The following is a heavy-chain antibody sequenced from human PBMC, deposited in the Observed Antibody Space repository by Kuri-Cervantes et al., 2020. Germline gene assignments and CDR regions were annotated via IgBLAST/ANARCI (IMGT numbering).Heavy chain of an antibody. D-gene: IGHD4-17*01. CDR2: IWYDGSNK. V-gene: IGHV3-33*01. CDR1: GFTFSSYG. J-gene: IGHJ4*02. CDR3: VRGDGVDY. Sequence: LSLTCAASGFTFSSYGMHWVRQAPGKGLEWVAVIWYDGSNKYYADSVKGRFTISRDNAKNSLYLQMNSLRAEDTAVYYYVRGDGVDYWGQGTLVTVSS.